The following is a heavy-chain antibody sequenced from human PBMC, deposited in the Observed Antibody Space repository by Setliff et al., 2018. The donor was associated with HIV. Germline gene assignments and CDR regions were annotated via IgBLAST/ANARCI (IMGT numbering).Heavy chain of an antibody. CDR1: GGSISSSGYY. Sequence: SETLSLTCTVSGGSISSSGYYWGWIRQPPGKGLEWIGNMYYRGSTYYNPSLKSRVIISVDTSKNQFSLKLSSVTAADTAVYYCARDRYTWNYGKNYMDVWGKGTTVTVSS. CDR3: ARDRYTWNYGKNYMDV. J-gene: IGHJ6*03. D-gene: IGHD1-7*01. CDR2: MYYRGST. V-gene: IGHV4-39*02.